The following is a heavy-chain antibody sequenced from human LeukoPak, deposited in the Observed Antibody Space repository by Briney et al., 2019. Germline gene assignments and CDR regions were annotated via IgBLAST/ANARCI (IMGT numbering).Heavy chain of an antibody. CDR3: ARSIAVVDNWFDP. CDR2: TYYRSKWYN. CDR1: VDSVSSNSAA. D-gene: IGHD6-19*01. Sequence: SQTLSLTCAISVDSVSSNSAAWNWIRQAPSIGLEWLGRTYYRSKWYNDYAVSVKSRITINPDTSKNQFSLQLNSVTPEDTAVYYCARSIAVVDNWFDPWGQGTLVTVSS. V-gene: IGHV6-1*01. J-gene: IGHJ5*02.